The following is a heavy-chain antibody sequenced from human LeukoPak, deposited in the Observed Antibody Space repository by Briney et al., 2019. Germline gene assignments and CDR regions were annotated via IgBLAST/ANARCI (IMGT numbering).Heavy chain of an antibody. Sequence: SETLSLTCTVSGGSISSGSYYWSWIRQPAGKGLEWIGRIYTRGSTNYNPSLQSRVTISVDTSKNHFSLKLSSVTAADTAVYYCASADPYSSSWTFDYWGQGTLVTVSP. J-gene: IGHJ4*02. D-gene: IGHD6-13*01. CDR1: GGSISSGSYY. CDR3: ASADPYSSSWTFDY. V-gene: IGHV4-61*02. CDR2: IYTRGST.